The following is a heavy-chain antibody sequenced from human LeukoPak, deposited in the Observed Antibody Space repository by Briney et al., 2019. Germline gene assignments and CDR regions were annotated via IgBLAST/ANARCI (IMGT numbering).Heavy chain of an antibody. V-gene: IGHV4-39*07. Sequence: SETLSLTCTVSSGSITSNNYYWGWIRQPPGKGLEWIGNIYYSGNTYYNPSLKSRVTISVDTFKNHISLRLSSVTAADTAVYYCARIPPVYISVNYYKGTHFDYWGQGTLVTVSS. CDR3: ARIPPVYISVNYYKGTHFDY. J-gene: IGHJ4*02. D-gene: IGHD3-10*01. CDR1: SGSITSNNYY. CDR2: IYYSGNT.